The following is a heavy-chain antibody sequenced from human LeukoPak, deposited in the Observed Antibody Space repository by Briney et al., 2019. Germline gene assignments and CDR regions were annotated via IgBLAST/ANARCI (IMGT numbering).Heavy chain of an antibody. V-gene: IGHV4-30-4*01. CDR3: ARDRSGYVNYDY. Sequence: SETLSLTCTVSGGSIGRNDYYWSWIRQPPGKGLEWIGYIHYIKSTYSNPSLESRVTMSVDTSKNQFSLNLTSVTAADTAVYYCARDRSGYVNYDYWGQGTLVTVSS. CDR1: GGSIGRNDYY. CDR2: IHYIKST. J-gene: IGHJ4*02. D-gene: IGHD6-19*01.